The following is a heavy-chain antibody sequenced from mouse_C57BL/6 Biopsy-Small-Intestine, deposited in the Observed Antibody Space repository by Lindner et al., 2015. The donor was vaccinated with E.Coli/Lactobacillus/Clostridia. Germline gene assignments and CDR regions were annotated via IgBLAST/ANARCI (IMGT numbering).Heavy chain of an antibody. CDR2: INPNYGTT. CDR1: GYLFTDHN. Sequence: VQLQESGPELVKPGASVKITCKASGYLFTDHNMNWVKQSNGKSLEWIGVINPNYGTTFYNQKFKGKATLTVDQSSSTAYMQLNSLTSEDSAVYYCAREGPWPFAYWGQGTLVTVTA. J-gene: IGHJ3*01. V-gene: IGHV1-39*01. CDR3: AREGPWPFAY.